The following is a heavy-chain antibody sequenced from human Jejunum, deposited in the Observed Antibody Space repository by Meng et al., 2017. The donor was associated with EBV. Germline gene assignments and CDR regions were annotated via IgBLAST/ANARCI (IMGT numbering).Heavy chain of an antibody. CDR3: TREATTGCVDY. Sequence: VQLQLSGTGLGMPSHAPSLNCACSGDSVIINSAAWNWIRQSPSRGLEWLGRTFYRSMCYNHYAPFVESLITINADTSKKQFSLQLNSVTPEDTADYYCTREATTGCVDYWGQGTLVTVSS. CDR2: TFYRSMCYN. CDR1: GDSVIINSAA. D-gene: IGHD1-1*01. J-gene: IGHJ4*02. V-gene: IGHV6-1*01.